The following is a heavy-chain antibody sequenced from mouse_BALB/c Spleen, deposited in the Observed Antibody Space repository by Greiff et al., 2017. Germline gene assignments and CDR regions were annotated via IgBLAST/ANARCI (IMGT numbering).Heavy chain of an antibody. V-gene: IGHV1-69*02. J-gene: IGHJ4*01. CDR3: ARKAGGYDDAMDY. D-gene: IGHD2-2*01. CDR1: GYTFTSYW. Sequence: QVHVKQPGAELVKPGASVKLSCKASGYTFTSYWMHWVKQRPGQGLEWIGEIDPSDSYTNYNQKFKGKATLTVDKSSSTAYMQLSSLTSEDSAVYYCARKAGGYDDAMDYWGQGTSVTVSS. CDR2: IDPSDSYT.